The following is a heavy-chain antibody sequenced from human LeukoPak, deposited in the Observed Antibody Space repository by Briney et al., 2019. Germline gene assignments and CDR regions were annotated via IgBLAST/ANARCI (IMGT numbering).Heavy chain of an antibody. J-gene: IGHJ4*02. CDR3: TTDRTYYDFWSGPYYFDY. V-gene: IGHV3-15*01. Sequence: GGSLRLSCAASGFTFSNAWMSWVRQAPGKGLEWVGRIKSKTDGGTTDYAAPVKGRFTISRDDSKNTLYLQMNSLKTEDTAVYYCTTDRTYYDFWSGPYYFDYWGQGTLVTVSS. CDR1: GFTFSNAW. CDR2: IKSKTDGGTT. D-gene: IGHD3-3*01.